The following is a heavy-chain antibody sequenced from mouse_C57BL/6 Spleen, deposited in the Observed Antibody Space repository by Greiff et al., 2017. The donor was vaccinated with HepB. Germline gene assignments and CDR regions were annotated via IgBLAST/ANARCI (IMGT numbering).Heavy chain of an antibody. CDR1: GYAFSSSW. V-gene: IGHV1-82*01. D-gene: IGHD2-2*01. Sequence: VQRVESGPELVKPGASVKIFCKASGYAFSSSWMNWVKQRPGKGLEWIGRIYPGDGDTNYNGKIKGKATLTADKSSSTAYVQLSSLTSEDSAVYVCARVGDLYGYMDYWGQGTTLTVSS. CDR2: IYPGDGDT. J-gene: IGHJ2*01. CDR3: ARVGDLYGYMDY.